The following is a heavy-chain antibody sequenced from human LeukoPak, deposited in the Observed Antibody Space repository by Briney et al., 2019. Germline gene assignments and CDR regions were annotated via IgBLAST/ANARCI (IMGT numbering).Heavy chain of an antibody. Sequence: SETLSLTCTVSGGSISSYYWSWRRQPPGKGLEWFGYIYYSGSTNYNPSLKSRVTISVDTSKNQFSLKLSSVTAADTAVYYCARDDSIAAAGRYMDVWGKGTTVTVSS. D-gene: IGHD6-13*01. CDR1: GGSISSYY. J-gene: IGHJ6*03. CDR2: IYYSGST. V-gene: IGHV4-59*01. CDR3: ARDDSIAAAGRYMDV.